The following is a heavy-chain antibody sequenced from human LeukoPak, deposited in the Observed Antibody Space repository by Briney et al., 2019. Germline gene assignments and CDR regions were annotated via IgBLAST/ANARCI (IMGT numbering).Heavy chain of an antibody. CDR2: IYHNGRT. CDR1: GGSISSYY. V-gene: IGHV4-59*01. CDR3: ARDRGTWNDDGFDY. Sequence: PSETLSLTCTVSGGSISSYYWSWIRQPPGKGRDWIGLIYHNGRTDYNPSLKSRVTISADTSKNQFSLRLSSVTAADTAVYYCARDRGTWNDDGFDYWGQGTLVTVSS. J-gene: IGHJ4*02. D-gene: IGHD1-1*01.